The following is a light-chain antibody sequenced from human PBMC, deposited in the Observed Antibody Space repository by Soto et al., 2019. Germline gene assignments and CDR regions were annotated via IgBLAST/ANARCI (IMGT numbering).Light chain of an antibody. CDR1: QSVSSS. Sequence: EIVLTQSPATLSLSPGERATLSCRASQSVSSSLAWYQQKPGQSPRLLIYDTSNRATGIPARFSGSGSGTDFTLTISSLEPEDFAVYYCQQRTNWRITFGQGTLLEIK. CDR3: QQRTNWRIT. J-gene: IGKJ5*01. CDR2: DTS. V-gene: IGKV3-11*01.